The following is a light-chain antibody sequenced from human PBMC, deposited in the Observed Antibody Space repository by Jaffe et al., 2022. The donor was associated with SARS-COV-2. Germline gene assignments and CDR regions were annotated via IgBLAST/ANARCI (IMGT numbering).Light chain of an antibody. CDR1: SRDVAGSDY. CDR3: CSYGGSRVI. J-gene: IGLJ2*01. CDR2: EVS. Sequence: QSALTQPPSASGSPGQSVTISCTGASRDVAGSDYVSWYQQHPGSAPTLIIYEVSQRPSGIPARFSGSKSGNTASLTVSGLRTDDEATYYCCSYGGSRVIFGGGTKLIVL. V-gene: IGLV2-8*01.